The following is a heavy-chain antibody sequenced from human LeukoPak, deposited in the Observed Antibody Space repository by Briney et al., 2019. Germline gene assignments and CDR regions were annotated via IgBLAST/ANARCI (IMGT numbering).Heavy chain of an antibody. V-gene: IGHV3-9*01. CDR2: ISWNSGSI. CDR1: GFTFDDYA. J-gene: IGHJ4*02. CDR3: ARSVPYGTTWYGRSDC. D-gene: IGHD6-13*01. Sequence: PGGSLRLSCAASGFTFDDYAMHWVRQAPGKGLEWVSGISWNSGSIGYADSVKGRFTISRDNAMNSLYLQMDSLRVEDTAIYYCARSVPYGTTWYGRSDCWGQGTQVTVSS.